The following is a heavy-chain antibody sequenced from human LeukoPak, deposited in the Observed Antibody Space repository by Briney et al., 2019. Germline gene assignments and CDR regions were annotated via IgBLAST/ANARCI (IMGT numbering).Heavy chain of an antibody. D-gene: IGHD3-3*01. J-gene: IGHJ4*02. V-gene: IGHV3-30-3*01. CDR2: ISYDGNNK. CDR3: ARDGDLDFWSGYFFDY. Sequence: GGSLRLSCAASGFTFSSYAMHWVRQAPGKGLEWVAVISYDGNNKYNADSVKGRFTISRDNSKNTLYLQMNSLRAEDTAVYYCARDGDLDFWSGYFFDYWGQGTLVTVSS. CDR1: GFTFSSYA.